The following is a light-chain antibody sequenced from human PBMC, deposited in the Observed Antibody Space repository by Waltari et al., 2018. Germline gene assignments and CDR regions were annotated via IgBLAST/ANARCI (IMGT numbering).Light chain of an antibody. J-gene: IGLJ1*01. CDR3: SSYAGNYIYV. V-gene: IGLV2-8*01. CDR1: SGHIGPYDH. CDR2: AVT. Sequence: QSALTQPPSASGSPGQSVTISCPGTSGHIGPYDHVPWYQQHPGKAPKVIVYAVTKRPSGVPDRFSGSKSGDTAFLTVSGLQAEDEADYYCSSYAGNYIYVFGTGTEVTVL.